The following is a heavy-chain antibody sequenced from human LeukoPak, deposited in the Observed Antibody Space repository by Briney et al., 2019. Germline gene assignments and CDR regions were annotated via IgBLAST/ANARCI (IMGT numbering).Heavy chain of an antibody. J-gene: IGHJ4*02. V-gene: IGHV3-21*04. Sequence: GGSLRLSCAASGFTFSSYSMNWVRQAPGKGLEWVSSISSSSSYIYYADSVKGRFTISRDNAKNSLYLEMNSLRAEDTAVYYCASRGSYRYYFVYWGQGTLVTVSS. CDR3: ASRGSYRYYFVY. CDR1: GFTFSSYS. D-gene: IGHD1-26*01. CDR2: ISSSSSYI.